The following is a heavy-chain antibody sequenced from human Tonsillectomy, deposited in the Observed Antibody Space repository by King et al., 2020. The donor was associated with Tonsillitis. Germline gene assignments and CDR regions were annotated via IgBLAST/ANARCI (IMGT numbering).Heavy chain of an antibody. CDR1: GGTFSSDA. D-gene: IGHD2-2*03. CDR3: ARGGMDRNWFDP. CDR2: ISPIFDTR. Sequence: LQLVQSGAEVKKPGSSVKVSCKASGGTFSSDAISWVRQAPGQGLEWMVGISPIFDTRNYAQKFRDRATISADESPSTVYMEMSSLKSEDAAVYYCARGGMDRNWFDPWGQGTLVTVS. V-gene: IGHV1-69*01. J-gene: IGHJ5*02.